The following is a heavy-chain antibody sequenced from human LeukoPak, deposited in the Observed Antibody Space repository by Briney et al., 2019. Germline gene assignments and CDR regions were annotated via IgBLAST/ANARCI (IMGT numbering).Heavy chain of an antibody. Sequence: ASVKVSCKASGYTFTGYYMHWVRQAPGQGPEWMGWIDPNNGDTEYAQKFQSRVTTTRDRSISTAYMALSRLTSDDTAVYYCARRSRNGLDAFDIWGQGTMVTVSS. CDR1: GYTFTGYY. J-gene: IGHJ3*02. D-gene: IGHD3/OR15-3a*01. CDR3: ARRSRNGLDAFDI. CDR2: IDPNNGDT. V-gene: IGHV1-2*02.